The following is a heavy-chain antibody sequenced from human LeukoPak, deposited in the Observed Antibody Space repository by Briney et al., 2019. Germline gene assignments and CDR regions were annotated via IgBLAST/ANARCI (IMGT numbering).Heavy chain of an antibody. CDR1: NGSISSKY. CDR2: IYNTGST. J-gene: IGHJ3*01. CDR3: ARVRDSSGYYLGAFDV. V-gene: IGHV4-4*07. Sequence: PSETLSLTCTASNGSISSKYWSWIRQPAGKRLEWIGGIYNTGSTNYNPSLKSRVTMSVDTSKNQFSLRLTSVTAADTAIYYCARVRDSSGYYLGAFDVWGQGTMVTVSS. D-gene: IGHD3-22*01.